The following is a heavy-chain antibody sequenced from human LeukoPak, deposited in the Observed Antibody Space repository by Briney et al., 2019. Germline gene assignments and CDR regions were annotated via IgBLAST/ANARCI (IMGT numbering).Heavy chain of an antibody. CDR2: IFVGSGNT. CDR1: GFTFTSSA. D-gene: IGHD3-22*01. CDR3: AADPPPAHDSSGYEWNFDY. V-gene: IGHV1-58*01. Sequence: SVKVSCKASGFTFTSSAVQWVRQARGQRLEWIGWIFVGSGNTNYAQEFQERVTITRDMSTSTAYMELSSLRSEDTAVYYCAADPPPAHDSSGYEWNFDYWGQGTLVTVSS. J-gene: IGHJ4*02.